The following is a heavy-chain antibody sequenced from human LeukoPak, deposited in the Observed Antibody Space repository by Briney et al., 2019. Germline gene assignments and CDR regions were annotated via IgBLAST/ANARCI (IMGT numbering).Heavy chain of an antibody. CDR1: GGSFSGYY. Sequence: SETLSLTCAVYGGSFSGYYWSWLRQPPGKGLEWLGEINHSGSTNYNPSLKSRVTISLDTSKNQFSLKLTSVTAADTAVYYCARGLDCSGGSCYRYYFDYWGQGTLVTVSS. D-gene: IGHD2-15*01. CDR3: ARGLDCSGGSCYRYYFDY. CDR2: INHSGST. J-gene: IGHJ4*02. V-gene: IGHV4-34*01.